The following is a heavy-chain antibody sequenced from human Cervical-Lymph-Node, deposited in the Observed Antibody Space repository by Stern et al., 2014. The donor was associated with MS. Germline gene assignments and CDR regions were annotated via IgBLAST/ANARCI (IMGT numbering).Heavy chain of an antibody. D-gene: IGHD3-3*01. J-gene: IGHJ6*02. CDR3: ARTDTYYDFWSGYNYYYYYGMDV. Sequence: QVQLVQSGAEVKKPGASVKVSCKASGYTFTSYDINWVRQATGQGLEWMGWMNPNSGNTGYAQKFQGRVTMTRNTSISTAYMELSSLRSEDTAVYYCARTDTYYDFWSGYNYYYYYGMDVWGQGTTVTVSS. CDR1: GYTFTSYD. CDR2: MNPNSGNT. V-gene: IGHV1-8*01.